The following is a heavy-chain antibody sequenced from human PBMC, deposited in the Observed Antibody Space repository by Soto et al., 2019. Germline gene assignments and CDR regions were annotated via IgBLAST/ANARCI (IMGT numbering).Heavy chain of an antibody. CDR1: GGSISSYY. J-gene: IGHJ5*02. CDR2: IYYSGST. V-gene: IGHV4-59*01. Sequence: QVQLQESGPGLVKPSETLSLTCTVSGGSISSYYWSWIRQPPGKGLEWIGYIYYSGSTNYNPSLKGRVTISLDTAKNQFSLKLSSVTAADTAVYYCARVGLMVYATWFDPWGQGTLVTVSS. CDR3: ARVGLMVYATWFDP. D-gene: IGHD2-8*01.